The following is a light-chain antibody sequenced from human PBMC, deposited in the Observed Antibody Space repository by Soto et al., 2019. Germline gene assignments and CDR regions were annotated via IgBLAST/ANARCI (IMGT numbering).Light chain of an antibody. Sequence: EIVLTQSPATLSLSPGERATLSCRASQSVSSYLAWYQQKPGQAPRLLIYDASNRATGIPARFSGGGSGTDVTLPIISLEPEEFAVYYCQQRSNWPRGTFGQGTKVEIK. CDR3: QQRSNWPRGT. V-gene: IGKV3-11*01. CDR1: QSVSSY. J-gene: IGKJ1*01. CDR2: DAS.